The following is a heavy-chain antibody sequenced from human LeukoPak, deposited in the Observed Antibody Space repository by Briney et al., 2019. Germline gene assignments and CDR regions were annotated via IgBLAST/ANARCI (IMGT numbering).Heavy chain of an antibody. V-gene: IGHV1-69*01. Sequence: SVRVSCKASGGTFSSYAISWVRQAPGQGLEWMGGIIPIFGTANYAQKFQGRVTITADESTSTAYMELSSLRSEDTAVYYCARVRYCSSTSCEVPWGQGTLVTVSS. D-gene: IGHD2-2*01. CDR3: ARVRYCSSTSCEVP. CDR2: IIPIFGTA. J-gene: IGHJ5*02. CDR1: GGTFSSYA.